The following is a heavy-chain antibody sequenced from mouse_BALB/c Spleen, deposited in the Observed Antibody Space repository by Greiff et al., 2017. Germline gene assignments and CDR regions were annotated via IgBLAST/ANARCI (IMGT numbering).Heavy chain of an antibody. CDR3: AREGYYGNYGWFAY. CDR2: ISSGGST. J-gene: IGHJ3*01. D-gene: IGHD2-1*01. V-gene: IGHV5-6-5*01. CDR1: GFTFSSYA. Sequence: EVKVIESGGGLVKPGGSLKLSCAASGFTFSSYAMSWVRQTPEKRLEWVASISSGGSTYYPDSVKGRFTISRDNARNILYLQMSSLRSEDTAMYYCAREGYYGNYGWFAYWGQGTLVTVSA.